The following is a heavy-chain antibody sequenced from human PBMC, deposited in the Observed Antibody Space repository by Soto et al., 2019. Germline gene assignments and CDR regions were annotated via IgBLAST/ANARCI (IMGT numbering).Heavy chain of an antibody. V-gene: IGHV1-24*01. D-gene: IGHD6-13*01. CDR1: GYTLTELS. J-gene: IGHJ5*02. CDR3: ARGSKPGIAAAGTASFDP. CDR2: FDAEDGET. Sequence: GASVKVSCKVSGYTLTELSMHWVRQAPGKGLEWMGGFDAEDGETIYAQKFQGRVTMTKDTSTGTAYMELRSLRSDDTAVYYCARGSKPGIAAAGTASFDPWGQGTLVTVSS.